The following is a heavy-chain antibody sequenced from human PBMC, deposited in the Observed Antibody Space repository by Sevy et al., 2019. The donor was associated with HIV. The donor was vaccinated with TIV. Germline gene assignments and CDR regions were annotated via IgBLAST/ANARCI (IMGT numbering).Heavy chain of an antibody. D-gene: IGHD2-2*01. Sequence: GGSLRLSCAVSGFTFSGYAMNWVRQAPGKGLEWVSAISGKGRSTHYADSVEGRFTISRDNSKNTLYLQMNSLRAEDTAVYYCAKTINSGGGVVPAANYYYYGMGVWGQGTTVTVSS. CDR3: AKTINSGGGVVPAANYYYYGMGV. CDR1: GFTFSGYA. CDR2: ISGKGRST. J-gene: IGHJ6*02. V-gene: IGHV3-23*01.